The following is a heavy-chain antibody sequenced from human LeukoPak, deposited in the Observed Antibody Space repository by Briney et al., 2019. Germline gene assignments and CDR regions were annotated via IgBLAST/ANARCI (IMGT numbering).Heavy chain of an antibody. Sequence: GGSLRLSCAASGFTFSSYSMNWVRQAPGKGLEWVSYISSSSSTIYYADSVKGRFTISRDNAKNSLYLQMNSLRAEDTAVYYCARLDSSGYYPYYYYGMDVWGQGTTVTVSS. CDR1: GFTFSSYS. CDR2: ISSSSSTI. J-gene: IGHJ6*02. D-gene: IGHD3-22*01. CDR3: ARLDSSGYYPYYYYGMDV. V-gene: IGHV3-48*04.